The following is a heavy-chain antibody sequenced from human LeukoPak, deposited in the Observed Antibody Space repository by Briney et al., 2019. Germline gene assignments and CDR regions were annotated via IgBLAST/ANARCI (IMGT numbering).Heavy chain of an antibody. Sequence: GGSLRLSCAASGFTFSSYAMSWVRQAPGKGLEWVSAISGSGGSTYYADSVKGRFTISRDNSKNTLYLQMSSLRAEDTAVYYCAKGDYGDYPHYYGMDVWGQGTTVTVSS. V-gene: IGHV3-23*01. J-gene: IGHJ6*02. CDR1: GFTFSSYA. CDR2: ISGSGGST. D-gene: IGHD4-17*01. CDR3: AKGDYGDYPHYYGMDV.